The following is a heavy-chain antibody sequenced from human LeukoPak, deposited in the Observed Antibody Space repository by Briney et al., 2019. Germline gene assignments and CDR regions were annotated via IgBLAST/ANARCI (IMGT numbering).Heavy chain of an antibody. D-gene: IGHD4-11*01. Sequence: GASVKVSCKASGYTFTGYYMHWVRQAPGQGLEWMGWINPNSGGTNYAQKFQGRVTMTRDTSTSTAYMELRSLRSDDTAVYYCARGGPLDYPNWFDPWGQGTLVTVSS. CDR3: ARGGPLDYPNWFDP. CDR2: INPNSGGT. J-gene: IGHJ5*02. CDR1: GYTFTGYY. V-gene: IGHV1-2*02.